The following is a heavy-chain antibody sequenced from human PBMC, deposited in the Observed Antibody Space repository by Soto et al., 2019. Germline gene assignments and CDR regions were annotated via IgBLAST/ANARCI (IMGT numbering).Heavy chain of an antibody. CDR2: IIPIFGTA. CDR3: ARVQVVPAAIPLYYYGMDV. V-gene: IGHV1-69*01. D-gene: IGHD2-2*01. J-gene: IGHJ6*02. CDR1: GGTFSSYA. Sequence: QVQLVQSGAEVKKPGSSVKVSCKASGGTFSSYAISWVRQAPGQGLEWMGGIIPIFGTANYAQKFQGRVTITADESTSTAYMELSSLRSEDTAVYYCARVQVVPAAIPLYYYGMDVWGLGTTVTVSS.